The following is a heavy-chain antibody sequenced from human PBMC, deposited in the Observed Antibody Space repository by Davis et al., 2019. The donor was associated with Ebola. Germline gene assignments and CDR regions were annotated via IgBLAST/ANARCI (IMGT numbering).Heavy chain of an antibody. Sequence: SETLSLTCTVSGGTISSYYWSWIRQPPGKGLEWIGYVYYSGSTNYNPSLKSRVTISVDTSKNQFSLKLSSVTAADTAVYYCARFDYDILTGYYYYYGMDVWGQGTTVTVSS. CDR1: GGTISSYY. CDR2: VYYSGST. J-gene: IGHJ6*02. CDR3: ARFDYDILTGYYYYYGMDV. D-gene: IGHD3-9*01. V-gene: IGHV4-59*08.